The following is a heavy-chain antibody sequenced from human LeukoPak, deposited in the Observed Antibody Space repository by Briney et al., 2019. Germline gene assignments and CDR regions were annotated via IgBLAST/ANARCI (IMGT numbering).Heavy chain of an antibody. CDR2: IYYDGSEK. D-gene: IGHD6-13*01. Sequence: PGGSLRLSCAVSGLTFRNYGMHWVRQAPGKGLEWVAIIYYDGSEKYYVDSVKGRFTISRDNSKNTLYLQMNSLRAEDTAVYCCARSYIAAAGTRWFDPWGQGTLVTVSS. V-gene: IGHV3-30*02. CDR1: GLTFRNYG. J-gene: IGHJ5*02. CDR3: ARSYIAAAGTRWFDP.